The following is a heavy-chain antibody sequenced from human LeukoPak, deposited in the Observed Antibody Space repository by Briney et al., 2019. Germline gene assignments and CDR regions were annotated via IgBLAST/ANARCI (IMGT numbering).Heavy chain of an antibody. J-gene: IGHJ1*01. D-gene: IGHD3-10*01. Sequence: SETLSLTCTVSGGSISSYYWSWIRQPPGKGLEWIGYIYYSGSTNYNPSLKSRVTISVDTSKNQFSLKLSSVTAADTAVYYCAREGRYSPIQHWGQGTLVTVSS. CDR2: IYYSGST. CDR1: GGSISSYY. CDR3: AREGRYSPIQH. V-gene: IGHV4-59*01.